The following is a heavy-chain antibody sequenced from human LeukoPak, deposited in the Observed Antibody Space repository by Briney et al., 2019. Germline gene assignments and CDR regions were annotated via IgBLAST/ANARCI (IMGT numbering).Heavy chain of an antibody. CDR1: GFTFRSYG. J-gene: IGHJ4*02. CDR2: IRYDGSDK. V-gene: IGHV3-30*02. D-gene: IGHD2-2*01. CDR3: ANDRVRNCGGTSCSFDC. Sequence: QGGEPLKISCAASGFTFRSYGMHWVRQAPGNGLGGGAFIRYDGSDKYYADSVKGRFTISKDNTKNTRNRQSNSQGTENTTHNYCANDRVRNCGGTSCSFDCWGQGTLVTVSS.